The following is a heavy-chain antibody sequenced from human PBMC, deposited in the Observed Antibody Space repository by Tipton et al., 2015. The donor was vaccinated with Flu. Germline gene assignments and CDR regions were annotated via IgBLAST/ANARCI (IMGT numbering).Heavy chain of an antibody. J-gene: IGHJ3*02. CDR1: GVSFSGYY. D-gene: IGHD2-15*01. CDR2: INHSGST. CDR3: ARGLGVVVAVAFDI. Sequence: TLSLTCAVYGVSFSGYYWSWIRQPPGKGLEWIGEINHSGSTNYNPSLKSRVTISVDTSKNQFSLKLSSVTAADTAVYYCARGLGVVVAVAFDIWGQGTMVTVSS. V-gene: IGHV4-34*01.